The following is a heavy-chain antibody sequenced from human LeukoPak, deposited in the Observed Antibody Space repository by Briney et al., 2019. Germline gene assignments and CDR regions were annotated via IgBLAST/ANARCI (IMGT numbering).Heavy chain of an antibody. CDR2: IWYDGSNK. V-gene: IGHV3-33*01. J-gene: IGHJ4*02. CDR1: GFTFSSYG. D-gene: IGHD4-23*01. CDR3: AREEGVTALDY. Sequence: GGSLRLSCAASGFTFSSYGMHWVRQAPGKGLEWVAVIWYDGSNKYYADPVKGRFTISRDNSKNTLYLQMNSLGAEDTAVYYCAREEGVTALDYWGQGTLVTVSS.